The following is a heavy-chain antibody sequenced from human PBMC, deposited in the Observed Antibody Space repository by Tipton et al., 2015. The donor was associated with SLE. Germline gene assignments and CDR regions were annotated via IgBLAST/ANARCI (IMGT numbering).Heavy chain of an antibody. CDR2: IYHTGTT. V-gene: IGHV4-38-2*02. CDR1: GYSISSGFY. Sequence: TLSLTCNVSGYSISSGFYWAWIRQTPGKGLEWIGSIYHTGTTYYNPSLKSRITISVDTSKNQFSLKVNSVTAADAAVYYCARGFYAADFWSGYFVNWFDPWGPGTLVTVSS. J-gene: IGHJ5*02. D-gene: IGHD3-3*01. CDR3: ARGFYAADFWSGYFVNWFDP.